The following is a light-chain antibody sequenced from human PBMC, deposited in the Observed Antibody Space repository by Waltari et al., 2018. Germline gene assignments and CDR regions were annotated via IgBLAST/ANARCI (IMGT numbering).Light chain of an antibody. Sequence: QSALTQPASVSGSPGQSITISCTGTSSDVGGYNYVSWYQHHPGKAPKIMIYDVNDRPAGISNRFSGSKSVNTASLTISGLQAEDEADYYCSSYRRSDIVVFGGGTKLTVL. CDR3: SSYRRSDIVV. V-gene: IGLV2-14*03. J-gene: IGLJ2*01. CDR1: SSDVGGYNY. CDR2: DVN.